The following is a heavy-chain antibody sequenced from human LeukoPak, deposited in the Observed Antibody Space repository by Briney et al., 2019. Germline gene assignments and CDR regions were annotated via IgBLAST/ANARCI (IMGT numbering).Heavy chain of an antibody. J-gene: IGHJ6*03. D-gene: IGHD3-16*01. V-gene: IGHV4-39*07. CDR3: ARAPPGESPADYYYYYYMDV. CDR1: GVSISSSSYY. CDR2: IYYSGST. Sequence: SETLSFTCTVSGVSISSSSYYWGWICQPPGKGLEWIVSIYYSGSTYYNPSLKSRVTISADTSKNTFSMKLSSVTAADTAVYCCARAPPGESPADYYYYYYMDVWGKGTTVTVSS.